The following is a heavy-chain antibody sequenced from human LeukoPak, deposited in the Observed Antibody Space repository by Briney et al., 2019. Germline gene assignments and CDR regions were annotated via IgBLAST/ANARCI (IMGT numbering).Heavy chain of an antibody. D-gene: IGHD2-2*01. V-gene: IGHV3-30*02. CDR1: GFTFSSYG. CDR3: AKDEEGIVVVPAARTARQRDAFDI. J-gene: IGHJ3*02. Sequence: PGGSLRLSCAASGFTFSSYGMHWVRQAPGKGLEWVAFIRYDGSNKYYADSVKGRFTISRDSSKNTLYLQMNSLRAEDTAVYYCAKDEEGIVVVPAARTARQRDAFDIWGQGTMVTVSS. CDR2: IRYDGSNK.